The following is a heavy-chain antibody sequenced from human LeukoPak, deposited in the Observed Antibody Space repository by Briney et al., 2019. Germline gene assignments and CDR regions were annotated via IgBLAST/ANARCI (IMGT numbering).Heavy chain of an antibody. CDR3: AAEVGQWLVRT. D-gene: IGHD6-19*01. CDR1: GYSISSGYY. Sequence: SVTLALTCGVSGYSISSGYYWGWIRQPPGKGMEWIGSIYHSGRTYYNPSLKSRVTISVDTSKNQFSLKLTSVTAADTAVYYCAAEVGQWLVRTWGQGTLVTVSS. J-gene: IGHJ4*02. V-gene: IGHV4-38-2*01. CDR2: IYHSGRT.